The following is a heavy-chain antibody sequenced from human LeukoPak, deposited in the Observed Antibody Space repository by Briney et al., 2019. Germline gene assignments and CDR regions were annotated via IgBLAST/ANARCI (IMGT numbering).Heavy chain of an antibody. Sequence: PGGSPRLSCAASGFTFSSYAMSWVRQAPGKGLEWVSVIYSGGSTYYADSVKGRFTISRDNSKNTLYLQMNSLRAEDTAVYYCATEWELRGHFDYWGQGTLVTVSS. CDR2: IYSGGST. CDR1: GFTFSSYA. V-gene: IGHV3-66*02. CDR3: ATEWELRGHFDY. D-gene: IGHD1-26*01. J-gene: IGHJ4*02.